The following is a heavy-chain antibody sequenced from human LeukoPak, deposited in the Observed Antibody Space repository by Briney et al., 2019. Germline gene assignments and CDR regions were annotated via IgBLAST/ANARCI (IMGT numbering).Heavy chain of an antibody. CDR3: AKVDWGSTEDY. CDR1: GFPLCSYD. V-gene: IGHV3-23*01. J-gene: IGHJ4*02. CDR2: ISDWGSDM. D-gene: IGHD2-21*01. Sequence: PGGSLRLFCGVSGFPLCSYDVICVRDARGGGVEWGSAISDWGSDMRYADRVKGRFTISRDNSKNTLYLQISSLRAEDTAIYYFAKVDWGSTEDYWGQGALVTVSS.